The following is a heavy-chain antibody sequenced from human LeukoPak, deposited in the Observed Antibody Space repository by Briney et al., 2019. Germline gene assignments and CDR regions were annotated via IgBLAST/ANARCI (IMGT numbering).Heavy chain of an antibody. Sequence: GASVKVSCKASGYTFTSYGISWVRQAPGQGLEWMGWISAYNGNTNYAQKLQGRVTMTTDTSTSTAYMELRSLRSGDTAVYYCARVGEQLATYYFDYWGQGTLVTVSS. CDR2: ISAYNGNT. V-gene: IGHV1-18*01. CDR1: GYTFTSYG. D-gene: IGHD6-6*01. CDR3: ARVGEQLATYYFDY. J-gene: IGHJ4*02.